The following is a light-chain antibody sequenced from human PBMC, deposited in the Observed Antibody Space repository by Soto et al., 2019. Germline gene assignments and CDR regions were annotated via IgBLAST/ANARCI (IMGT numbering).Light chain of an antibody. CDR3: QQYGSTPWT. V-gene: IGKV3D-20*01. CDR2: DAT. CDR1: QRVSNNF. J-gene: IGKJ1*01. Sequence: VVLTQFPGTLSLSPGETATLSCGASQRVSNNFLGWCQQKPGLPPRLLIYDATSRANGIPERFSGRGSGTHFTLTISRLEPEDFAVYYCQQYGSTPWTFGRGTKVEMK.